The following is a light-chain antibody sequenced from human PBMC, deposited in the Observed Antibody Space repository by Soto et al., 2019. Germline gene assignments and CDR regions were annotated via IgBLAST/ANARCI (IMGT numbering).Light chain of an antibody. CDR1: SSDVGGYNY. CDR3: SSYTSSSRVV. CDR2: DVS. V-gene: IGLV2-14*01. J-gene: IGLJ2*01. Sequence: QSALTQPASVSGSPGQSSTISCTGTSSDVGGYNYVSWYQQHPGKAPKLMIYDVSKRPSGVSNRFSGSKSGNTASLTISGLQAEDEADYYCSSYTSSSRVVFGGGTKVTVL.